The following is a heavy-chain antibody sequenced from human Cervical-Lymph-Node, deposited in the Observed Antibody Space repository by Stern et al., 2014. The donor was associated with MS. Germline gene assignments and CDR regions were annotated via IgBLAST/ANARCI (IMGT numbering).Heavy chain of an antibody. D-gene: IGHD4-17*01. J-gene: IGHJ4*02. CDR1: GASVSSGSYY. CDR2: IYYSGST. V-gene: IGHV4-31*03. CDR3: ARATVTSYCDY. Sequence: QLQLQESGPGLLKPSQTLSLTCTVSGASVSSGSYYWSWIRQHPEQGLEWIGYIYYSGSTFYNPSLKSRIIISVDTSKNQFSLKLNSVTAADTAVYYCARATVTSYCDYWGQGTLVTVSS.